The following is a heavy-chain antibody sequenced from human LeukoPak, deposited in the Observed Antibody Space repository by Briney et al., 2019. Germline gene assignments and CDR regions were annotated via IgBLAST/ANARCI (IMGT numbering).Heavy chain of an antibody. CDR3: ARVPNQSKYSVGNY. D-gene: IGHD1-14*01. Sequence: KVSQTLSLTCTVSGVSISSGDYYWSWIRQHPGKGLEWIGYIYHSGSTYYNPSLKSRTTISVDTSKNQFSLKLSSVTAADTAVYYCARVPNQSKYSVGNYWGQGTLVTVSS. CDR1: GVSISSGDYY. V-gene: IGHV4-31*03. CDR2: IYHSGST. J-gene: IGHJ4*02.